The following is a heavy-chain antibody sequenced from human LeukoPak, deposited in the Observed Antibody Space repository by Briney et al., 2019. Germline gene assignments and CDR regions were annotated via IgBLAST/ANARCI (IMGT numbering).Heavy chain of an antibody. J-gene: IGHJ6*03. V-gene: IGHV1-46*01. CDR3: ARDQVARSGYDSTYYYYYYMDV. CDR1: GYTFTSYY. Sequence: ASVTVSFKSSGYTFTSYYMHWVRPAPGQGLEWMGLINPSGGSTSYPQKFQGRVTITREMSTSTVYMELSSLRSEDTAVYYCARDQVARSGYDSTYYYYYYMDVWGKGTTVTVSS. CDR2: INPSGGST. D-gene: IGHD5-12*01.